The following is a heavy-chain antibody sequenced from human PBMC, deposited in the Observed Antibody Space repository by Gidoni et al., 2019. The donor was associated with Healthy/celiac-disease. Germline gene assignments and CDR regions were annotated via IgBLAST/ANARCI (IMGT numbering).Heavy chain of an antibody. CDR1: GFTFSSYS. J-gene: IGHJ4*02. D-gene: IGHD1-26*01. CDR2: ISSSSSYI. Sequence: EVQLVESGGGLVKPGGSLRRSCAASGFTFSSYSMNWVRQAPGKGLEWVSSISSSSSYIYYADSVKGRFTISRDNAKNSLYLQMNSLRAEDTAVYYCARVGYGHIVGVLFDYWGQGTLVTVSS. V-gene: IGHV3-21*01. CDR3: ARVGYGHIVGVLFDY.